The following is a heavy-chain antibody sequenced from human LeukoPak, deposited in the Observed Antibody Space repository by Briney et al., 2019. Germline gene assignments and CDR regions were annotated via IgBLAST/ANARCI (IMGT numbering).Heavy chain of an antibody. CDR1: GYTFTGYY. CDR2: INPNSGGT. Sequence: AASVKVSCKASGYTFTGYYMHWVRQAPGQGLEWMGWINPNSGGTNYAQKFQGRVTMTRDTSISTVYMELSRLRSDDTAVYYCARDRCSSTSCYPGGYYYYYMDVWGKGTTVTVSS. CDR3: ARDRCSSTSCYPGGYYYYYMDV. J-gene: IGHJ6*03. V-gene: IGHV1-2*02. D-gene: IGHD2-2*01.